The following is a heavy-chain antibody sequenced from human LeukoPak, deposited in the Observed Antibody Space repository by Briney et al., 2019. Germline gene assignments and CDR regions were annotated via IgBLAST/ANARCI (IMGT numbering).Heavy chain of an antibody. Sequence: SETLSLTCTVSGGSISSSSYYWGWIRQPPGKGLEWIGTIYYSGNTYYNPSLKSLVTISIDTSKNQSSLKLTSVTAAEPAVYYCARRRYSGPWDIWGHGTMVTVSS. CDR1: GGSISSSSYY. V-gene: IGHV4-39*01. CDR3: ARRRYSGPWDI. D-gene: IGHD2-2*02. J-gene: IGHJ3*02. CDR2: IYYSGNT.